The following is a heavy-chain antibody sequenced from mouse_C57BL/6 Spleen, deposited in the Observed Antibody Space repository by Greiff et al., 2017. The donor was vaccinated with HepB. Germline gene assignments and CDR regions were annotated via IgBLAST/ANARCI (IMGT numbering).Heavy chain of an antibody. CDR1: GFTFSSYA. CDR3: TREGIYYDYDDLWDFDV. D-gene: IGHD2-4*01. J-gene: IGHJ1*03. V-gene: IGHV5-9-1*02. Sequence: DVMLVESGEGLVKPGGSLKLSCAASGFTFSSYAMSWVRQTPEKRLEWVAYISSGGDYIYYADTVKGRFTISRDNARNTLYLQMSSLKSEDKAMYYCTREGIYYDYDDLWDFDVWGTGTTVTVSS. CDR2: ISSGGDYI.